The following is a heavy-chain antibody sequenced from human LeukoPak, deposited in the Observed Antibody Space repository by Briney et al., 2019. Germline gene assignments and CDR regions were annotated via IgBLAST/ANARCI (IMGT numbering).Heavy chain of an antibody. V-gene: IGHV1-69*04. CDR1: GGTFSSYA. J-gene: IGHJ4*02. CDR2: IIPIFGIA. Sequence: SVKVSCKASGGTFSSYAISWVRQAPGQGLEWMGMIIPIFGIANYAQKFQGRVTITADKSTSTAYMELSSLRSEDTAVYYCARVSGYGGNSALDYWGQGTLVTVSS. CDR3: ARVSGYGGNSALDY. D-gene: IGHD4-23*01.